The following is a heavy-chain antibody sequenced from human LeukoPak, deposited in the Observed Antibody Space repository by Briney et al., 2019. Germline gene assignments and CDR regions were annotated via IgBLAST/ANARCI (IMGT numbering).Heavy chain of an antibody. CDR3: ARSVSGSPRFDY. CDR1: GGTFSSYA. D-gene: IGHD1-26*01. Sequence: ASVKVSCKASGGTFSSYAISWVRQAPGQGLEWMGGIIPIFGTANYAQKFQGRVTITTDESTSTAYMELSSLRSEDTAVYDCARSVSGSPRFDYWGQGTLVTVSS. J-gene: IGHJ4*02. V-gene: IGHV1-69*05. CDR2: IIPIFGTA.